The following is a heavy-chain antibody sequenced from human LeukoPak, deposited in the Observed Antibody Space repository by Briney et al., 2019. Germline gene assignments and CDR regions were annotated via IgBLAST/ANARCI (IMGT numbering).Heavy chain of an antibody. CDR2: ISSSSSYI. V-gene: IGHV3-21*01. Sequence: GGSLRLSCAASGFSFSSYTMNWVRQAPGKGLEWVSSISSSSSYIYYADSVKGRFTISRDNAKNSLYLQMNSLRAEDTAVYYCVREGGYDFWSGPGMDVWGQGTTVTVSS. CDR3: VREGGYDFWSGPGMDV. D-gene: IGHD3-3*01. CDR1: GFSFSSYT. J-gene: IGHJ6*02.